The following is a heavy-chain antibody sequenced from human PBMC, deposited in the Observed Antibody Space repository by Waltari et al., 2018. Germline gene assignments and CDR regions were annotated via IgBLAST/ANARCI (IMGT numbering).Heavy chain of an antibody. D-gene: IGHD1-1*01. CDR3: TKSGNSMTSFNYFDP. CDR1: GGPITTKNYY. CDR2: IHPRGST. V-gene: IGHV4-39*01. Sequence: QLQFQESGPGLVRPSETLSLTCSVSGGPITTKNYYWAWIRQSPEKGLEWLGTIHPRGSTYYRLTVRDRLSLSVDASKSQFSLRLTSVTAADTGIYYCTKSGNSMTSFNYFDPWGPGTLATVSS. J-gene: IGHJ5*02.